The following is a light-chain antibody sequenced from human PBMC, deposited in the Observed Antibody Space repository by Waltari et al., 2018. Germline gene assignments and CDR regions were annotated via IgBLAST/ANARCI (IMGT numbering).Light chain of an antibody. V-gene: IGLV1-40*01. CDR1: SSNIGAGYD. Sequence: QSVLTQPPPVSGAPGQRISISCTGSSSNIGAGYDVFWYQPVPGAAPKVLDHANGNRPSGVPDRFSASKSGNSASLAITGLQAEDEADYHCQSFDSSLGGSVFGGGTKLTVL. CDR3: QSFDSSLGGSV. J-gene: IGLJ3*02. CDR2: ANG.